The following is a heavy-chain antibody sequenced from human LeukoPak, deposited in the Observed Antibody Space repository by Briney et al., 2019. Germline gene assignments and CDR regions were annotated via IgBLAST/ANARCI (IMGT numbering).Heavy chain of an antibody. V-gene: IGHV1-2*06. J-gene: IGHJ5*02. Sequence: ASVKVSCKASGYTFTGYYMHWVRQAPGQGLEWMGRINPNSGGTNYAQKFQGRVTMTRDTSISTAYMELSRLRSDDTAVYYCARDGSSSWYLGFNWFDPWGQGPLFTVSS. D-gene: IGHD6-13*01. CDR1: GYTFTGYY. CDR2: INPNSGGT. CDR3: ARDGSSSWYLGFNWFDP.